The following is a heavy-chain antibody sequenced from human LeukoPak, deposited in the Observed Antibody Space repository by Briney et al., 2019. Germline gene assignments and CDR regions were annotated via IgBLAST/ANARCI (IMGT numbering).Heavy chain of an antibody. V-gene: IGHV4-39*01. Sequence: PSETLSLTCTVSGGSISSSSYYWGWIRQPPGKGLEWIGSIYYSGSTYYNPSLKSRVTISVDTSKNQFSLKLSSVTAADTAVYYCARHSRSSGPKLPLDYWGQGTLVTVSS. CDR1: GGSISSSSYY. CDR2: IYYSGST. J-gene: IGHJ4*02. CDR3: ARHSRSSGPKLPLDY. D-gene: IGHD3-22*01.